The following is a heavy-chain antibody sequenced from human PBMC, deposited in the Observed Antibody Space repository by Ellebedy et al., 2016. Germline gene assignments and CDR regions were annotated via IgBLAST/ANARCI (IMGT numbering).Heavy chain of an antibody. J-gene: IGHJ3*02. CDR2: IWYDGSNK. D-gene: IGHD2-2*01. V-gene: IGHV3-33*01. Sequence: GESLKISXAAAGFTFSSYGMHWVRQAPGKGLEWVAVIWYDGSNKYYADSVKGRFTISGDNSQNTLYLQMNSLRVEDTAVYYCARERDIVVVADGAFDIWGQGTMVTVSS. CDR1: GFTFSSYG. CDR3: ARERDIVVVADGAFDI.